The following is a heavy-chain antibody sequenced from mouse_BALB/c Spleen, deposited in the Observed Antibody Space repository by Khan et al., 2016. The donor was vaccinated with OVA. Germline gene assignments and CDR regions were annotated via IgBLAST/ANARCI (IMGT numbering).Heavy chain of an antibody. V-gene: IGHV1S41*01. CDR3: ARSYYDCAIDY. Sequence: DLVKPGASVKLSCQASGYTFTSYWVNWIKQRPGQGLEWIGRIAPGSGRTYYNEMFKGRATLTVDTSSSTAYIQLSSLSSEDSAVYCCARSYYDCAIDYWGQGTAVTVSS. CDR2: IAPGSGRT. J-gene: IGHJ4*01. D-gene: IGHD1-1*01. CDR1: GYTFTSYW.